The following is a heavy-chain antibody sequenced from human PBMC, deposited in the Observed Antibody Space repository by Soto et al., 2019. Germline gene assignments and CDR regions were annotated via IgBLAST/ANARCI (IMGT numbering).Heavy chain of an antibody. V-gene: IGHV3-53*01. Sequence: EVQLVESGGGLIQPGGSLRLSCAASGFTVDNKYMSWVRQAPGKGLEWVSLIYSGGDTYYADSVKGRFTISRDNSKNTRYLHMSSLRADDTAVYYCARDPQTAVALYWYFELWGRGTLVTVSS. CDR2: IYSGGDT. J-gene: IGHJ2*01. CDR1: GFTVDNKY. CDR3: ARDPQTAVALYWYFEL. D-gene: IGHD4-17*01.